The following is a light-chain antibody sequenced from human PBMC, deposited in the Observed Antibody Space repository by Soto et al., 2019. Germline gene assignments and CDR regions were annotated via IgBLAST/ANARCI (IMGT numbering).Light chain of an antibody. Sequence: DIQMTQSPSSVSASVGDRVTITCRASQDVSSWLAWYQQKPGKAPKLLIYAASSLQSGVPSRFSGSGSGTDFTLTISSLQPEEFATYYCQQANSFPPTFGGGTKVEIK. CDR3: QQANSFPPT. CDR1: QDVSSW. J-gene: IGKJ4*01. V-gene: IGKV1D-12*01. CDR2: AAS.